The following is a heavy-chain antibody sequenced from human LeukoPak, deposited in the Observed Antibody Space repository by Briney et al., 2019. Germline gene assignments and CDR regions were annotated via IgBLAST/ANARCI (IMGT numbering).Heavy chain of an antibody. V-gene: IGHV4-59*01. J-gene: IGHJ4*02. CDR1: GGSISSYY. CDR2: IYYSGST. Sequence: SETLSLTCTVSGGSISSYYWSWIRQPPGKGLEWIGYIYYSGSTNYNPYLKSRVTISVDTSKNQFSLKLSSVTAADTAVYYCARSAGYYYDSSGYYFDYWGQGTLVTVSS. D-gene: IGHD3-22*01. CDR3: ARSAGYYYDSSGYYFDY.